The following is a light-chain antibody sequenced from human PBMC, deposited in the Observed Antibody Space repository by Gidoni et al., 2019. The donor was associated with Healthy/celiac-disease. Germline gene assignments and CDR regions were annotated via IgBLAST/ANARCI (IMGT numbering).Light chain of an antibody. J-gene: IGLJ1*01. CDR2: DVS. CDR3: SSYTSSITYV. Sequence: QSALTQPASVSGSPGQSIPIACTGTSSDVGGYNYVSWYQQHQGKAPKLMIYDVSNRPSGVSILFSGSKSGNTASLPISGLQAEDAADYYCSSYTSSITYVFGTGTKVTVL. CDR1: SSDVGGYNY. V-gene: IGLV2-14*01.